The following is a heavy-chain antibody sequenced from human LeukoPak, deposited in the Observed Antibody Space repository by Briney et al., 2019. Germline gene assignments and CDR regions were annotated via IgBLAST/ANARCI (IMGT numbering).Heavy chain of an antibody. D-gene: IGHD4-17*01. CDR1: GGSISSGGYY. J-gene: IGHJ4*02. CDR2: IYHSGST. V-gene: IGHV4-30-2*01. Sequence: SETLSLTCTVSGGSISSGGYYWSWIRQPPGKGLEWIGYIYHSGSTYYNPSLKSRVTISVDRSKNQFSLKLSSVTAADTAVYYCAREERSMTTVTTPPFNYWGQGTLVTVSS. CDR3: AREERSMTTVTTPPFNY.